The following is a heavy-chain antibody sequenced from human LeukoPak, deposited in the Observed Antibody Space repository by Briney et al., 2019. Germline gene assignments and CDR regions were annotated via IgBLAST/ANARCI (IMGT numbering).Heavy chain of an antibody. V-gene: IGHV3-23*01. D-gene: IGHD3-22*01. J-gene: IGHJ4*02. CDR3: AKDIYYDTSGHDY. CDR1: GFTFSSYA. Sequence: GGSLGLSCAASGFTFSSYAMSWVRQTPGKGLEWVSAISGGGSSTYYADSVKGRFTISRDNARSTLYLQMNSLRAEDTAVYYCAKDIYYDTSGHDYWGQGTLVTVSS. CDR2: ISGGGSST.